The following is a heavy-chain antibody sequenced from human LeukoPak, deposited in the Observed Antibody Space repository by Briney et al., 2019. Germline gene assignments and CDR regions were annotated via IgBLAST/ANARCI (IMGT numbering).Heavy chain of an antibody. V-gene: IGHV4-34*01. Sequence: SETLSRTCAVYGGSFSGYYWSWIRQPPGKGLEWSGEINHSGSTNYNPSLKSRVTISVDTSKNQFSLKLSSVTDADTAVYYCARDPLYCSGGSCYPGDYYYYYGMDVWGRGTTVTVSS. CDR1: GGSFSGYY. CDR3: ARDPLYCSGGSCYPGDYYYYYGMDV. J-gene: IGHJ6*04. D-gene: IGHD2-15*01. CDR2: INHSGST.